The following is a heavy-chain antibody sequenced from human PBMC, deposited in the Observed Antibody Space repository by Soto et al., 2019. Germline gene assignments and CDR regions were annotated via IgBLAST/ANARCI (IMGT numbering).Heavy chain of an antibody. D-gene: IGHD2-2*01. Sequence: QVQLVQSGAEVEKPGASVKVSCKASGYTFTTYDFNWVRQAPGHGLEWMGWMNPDTGNTGYAQKFQGRVTMTRDTSISTAFMALSGLTAEDTAVYYCARALEYSSTSRLDLWGQGTLVTVSS. J-gene: IGHJ4*02. V-gene: IGHV1-8*01. CDR1: GYTFTTYD. CDR3: ARALEYSSTSRLDL. CDR2: MNPDTGNT.